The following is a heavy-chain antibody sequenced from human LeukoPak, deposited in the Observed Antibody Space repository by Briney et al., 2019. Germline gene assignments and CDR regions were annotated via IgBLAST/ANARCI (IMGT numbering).Heavy chain of an antibody. Sequence: GASVKVSCKASGGTFSSYAISWVRQSPGQGLEWMGGIIPIFGTANYAQKFQGRVTITADESTSTAYMELSSLKASDTAMYYCATVAAAGTLSYYYGMDVWGQGTTVTVSS. J-gene: IGHJ6*02. D-gene: IGHD6-13*01. CDR2: IIPIFGTA. V-gene: IGHV1-69*13. CDR1: GGTFSSYA. CDR3: ATVAAAGTLSYYYGMDV.